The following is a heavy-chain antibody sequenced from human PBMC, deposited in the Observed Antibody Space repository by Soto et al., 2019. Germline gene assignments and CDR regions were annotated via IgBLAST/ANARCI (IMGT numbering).Heavy chain of an antibody. Sequence: QVQLVQSGAEVKKPGSSVKVSCKASGGTFSSYAISWVRQAPGRGLEWMGGIIPIFGTANYAQKFQGRVTITADESTSTAYMELSSLRSEDTAVYYCARGEIAAAGTYYYYYGMDVWGQGTTVTVSS. D-gene: IGHD6-13*01. CDR1: GGTFSSYA. V-gene: IGHV1-69*01. CDR3: ARGEIAAAGTYYYYYGMDV. CDR2: IIPIFGTA. J-gene: IGHJ6*02.